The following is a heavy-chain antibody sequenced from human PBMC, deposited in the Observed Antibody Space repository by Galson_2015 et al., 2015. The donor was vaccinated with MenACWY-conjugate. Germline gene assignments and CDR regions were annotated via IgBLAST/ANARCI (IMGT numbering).Heavy chain of an antibody. V-gene: IGHV3-30*03. Sequence: SLRLSCAASGFTFSSYGMHWVRQAPGKGLEWVAVISYDGSNKYYADSVKGRFTISRDNSKNTLYLQMNSLRAEDTAVYYCAREEGLAAACIDSFDYWGQGTLVTVSS. J-gene: IGHJ4*02. CDR3: AREEGLAAACIDSFDY. D-gene: IGHD6-13*01. CDR2: ISYDGSNK. CDR1: GFTFSSYG.